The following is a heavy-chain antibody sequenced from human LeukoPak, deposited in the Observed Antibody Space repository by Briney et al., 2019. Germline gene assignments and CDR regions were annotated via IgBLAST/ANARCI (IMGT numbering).Heavy chain of an antibody. CDR3: ARGGQGDGYSADEAFDF. CDR1: GDSVSGNNTA. CDR2: TYYRSKWYN. D-gene: IGHD5-24*01. J-gene: IGHJ3*01. Sequence: SQTLSLTCAISGDSVSGNNTAYNWIRQSPSRGLEWLGRTYYRSKWYNDYAVPVKSRITINPDTSKNQLSLQLNSVTPEDTAVYYCARGGQGDGYSADEAFDFWGQGTMVTVSS. V-gene: IGHV6-1*01.